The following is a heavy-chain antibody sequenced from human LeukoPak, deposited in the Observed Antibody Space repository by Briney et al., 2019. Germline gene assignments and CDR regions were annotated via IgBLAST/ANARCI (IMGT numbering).Heavy chain of an antibody. Sequence: SETLSLTCTVSGCSISSYYWSWIRQPPGKGLEWIGYIYYSGSTNYNPSLKSRVTISVDTSKNQFSLKLSSVTAADTAVYYCARARYDSTYGYWGQGTLVTVSS. D-gene: IGHD3-22*01. V-gene: IGHV4-59*08. J-gene: IGHJ4*02. CDR1: GCSISSYY. CDR3: ARARYDSTYGY. CDR2: IYYSGST.